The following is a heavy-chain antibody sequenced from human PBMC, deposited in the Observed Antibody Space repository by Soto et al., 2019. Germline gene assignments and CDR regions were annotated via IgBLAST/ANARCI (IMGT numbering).Heavy chain of an antibody. CDR3: ARGRYYDSSGYYDYYYYYGMDV. CDR2: IIPILGIA. V-gene: IGHV1-69*02. J-gene: IGHJ6*02. CDR1: GGTFSSYT. Sequence: ASVKVSCKASGGTFSSYTISLVRQAPGQGLEWMGRIIPILGIANYAQKFQGRVTITADKSTSTAYMELSSLRSEDTAVYYCARGRYYDSSGYYDYYYYYGMDVWVQGTTVTVSS. D-gene: IGHD3-22*01.